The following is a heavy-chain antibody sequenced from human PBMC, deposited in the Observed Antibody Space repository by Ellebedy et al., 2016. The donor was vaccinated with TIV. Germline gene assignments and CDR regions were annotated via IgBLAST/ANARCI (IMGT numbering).Heavy chain of an antibody. Sequence: GEYLKISXAASGFRFSSYGMHWVRQAPGKGLEWVAVISSDGSDKYYADSVKGRFTISRDNSKNTLYLQMNSLRAEDTAVYYCAKGVYDSSLSGLDVWGQGTTVTVSS. CDR3: AKGVYDSSLSGLDV. V-gene: IGHV3-30*18. J-gene: IGHJ6*02. D-gene: IGHD3-22*01. CDR1: GFRFSSYG. CDR2: ISSDGSDK.